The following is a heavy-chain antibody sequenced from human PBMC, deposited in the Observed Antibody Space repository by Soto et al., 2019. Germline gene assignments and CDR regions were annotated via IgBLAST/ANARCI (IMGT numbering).Heavy chain of an antibody. J-gene: IGHJ6*02. D-gene: IGHD5-18*01. CDR1: GFTFSSYA. Sequence: PGGSLRLSCAASGFTFSSYAMRWVRQAPGKGLEWVSAISGSGGSTYYADSVKGRFTISRDNSKNTLYLQMNSLRAEDTAVYYRAKDIGGYSYGYSDYYYGMDVWGQGTTVTVSS. CDR3: AKDIGGYSYGYSDYYYGMDV. CDR2: ISGSGGST. V-gene: IGHV3-23*01.